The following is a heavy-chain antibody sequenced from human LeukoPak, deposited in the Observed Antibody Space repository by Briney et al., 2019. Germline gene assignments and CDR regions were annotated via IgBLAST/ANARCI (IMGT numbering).Heavy chain of an antibody. CDR3: AKSQAGSYYDFDY. CDR2: ISWNSGSI. CDR1: GFTFDDYA. Sequence: GGSLRLSCAASGFTFDDYAMHWVRQAPGKGLEWVSGISWNSGSIGYADSVKGRFTISRDNAKNSLYLQMNSLRAEDTALYYCAKSQAGSYYDFDYWGQGTLVTVSS. D-gene: IGHD3-10*01. V-gene: IGHV3-9*01. J-gene: IGHJ4*02.